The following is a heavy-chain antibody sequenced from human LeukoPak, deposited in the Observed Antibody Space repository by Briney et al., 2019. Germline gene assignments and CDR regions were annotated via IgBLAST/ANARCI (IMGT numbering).Heavy chain of an antibody. V-gene: IGHV4-59*01. CDR3: ARVATMVRGSNGMDV. Sequence: SETLSLTCTVTGGSISNYYWTWIRQPPGKGLEWIGYIYYSGSTNYNPSLRSRATISVDTSKKQFSLNLSSVTAADTALYYCARVATMVRGSNGMDVWGKGTTVTVSS. D-gene: IGHD3-10*01. CDR1: GGSISNYY. J-gene: IGHJ6*04. CDR2: IYYSGST.